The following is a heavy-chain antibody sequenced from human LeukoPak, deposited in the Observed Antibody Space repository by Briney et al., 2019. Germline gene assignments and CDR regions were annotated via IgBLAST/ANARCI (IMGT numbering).Heavy chain of an antibody. Sequence: SVKVSCKASGGTFSSYAISWVRQAPGQGLEWMGRIIPIFGIANYAQKFQGRVTITADKSTSTAYMELSSLRSEDTAEYYCARGIVATIDLDYWGQGTLVTVSS. V-gene: IGHV1-69*04. J-gene: IGHJ4*02. CDR3: ARGIVATIDLDY. D-gene: IGHD5-12*01. CDR1: GGTFSSYA. CDR2: IIPIFGIA.